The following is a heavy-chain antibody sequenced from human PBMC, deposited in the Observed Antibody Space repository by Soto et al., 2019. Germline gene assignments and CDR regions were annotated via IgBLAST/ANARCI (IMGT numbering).Heavy chain of an antibody. CDR2: IYYSGST. Sequence: SETLSLACPVDGGSIASYYWRCIRQPPGKGLEWIGYIYYSGSTNYNPSLLSRVTITVDTSKIRFSLKLISVIASDTAVDYCARDKITGLYDYWGQGTLVTVS. V-gene: IGHV4-59*12. J-gene: IGHJ4*02. D-gene: IGHD2-8*02. CDR3: ARDKITGLYDY. CDR1: GGSIASYY.